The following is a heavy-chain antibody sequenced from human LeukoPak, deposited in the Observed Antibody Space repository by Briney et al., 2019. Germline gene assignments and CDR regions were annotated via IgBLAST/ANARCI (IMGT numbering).Heavy chain of an antibody. Sequence: ASVKVSCKASGYTFTSYDINWVRQATGQGLEWMGWMNPNSGNTGYAQKFQGRVTMTRNTSTSTAYMELSSLRSDDTAVYYCARVRLAYCGGDCYPDDAFDIWGQGTMVTVSS. D-gene: IGHD2-21*02. CDR3: ARVRLAYCGGDCYPDDAFDI. V-gene: IGHV1-8*01. CDR1: GYTFTSYD. CDR2: MNPNSGNT. J-gene: IGHJ3*02.